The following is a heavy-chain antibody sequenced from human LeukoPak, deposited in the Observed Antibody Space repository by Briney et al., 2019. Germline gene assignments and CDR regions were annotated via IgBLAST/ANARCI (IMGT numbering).Heavy chain of an antibody. Sequence: VASVKVSCKASGYTFTSYDINWVRQATGQGLEWMGWMNPNSGNTGYAQKFQGRVTMTRNTSISTAYMELSSLRSEDTAVYYCARVPMRGNYYYYGMDVWGQGTTVTVSS. V-gene: IGHV1-8*01. J-gene: IGHJ6*02. D-gene: IGHD2-2*01. CDR1: GYTFTSYD. CDR3: ARVPMRGNYYYYGMDV. CDR2: MNPNSGNT.